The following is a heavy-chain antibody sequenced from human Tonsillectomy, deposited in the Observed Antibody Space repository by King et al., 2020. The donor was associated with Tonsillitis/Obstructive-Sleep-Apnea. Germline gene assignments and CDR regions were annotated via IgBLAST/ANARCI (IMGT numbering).Heavy chain of an antibody. D-gene: IGHD1-26*01. Sequence: LQLQESGPGQVKPSETLSLTCTVSGGSITSSSFNWGWIRQPPGKGLEWIGSSYYSGRTYYNPSLKSRVTISVDTSKNQFSLKLNSVTAADTAVYYCARHVSGSYLYYFDYWGQGTLVTVSS. J-gene: IGHJ4*02. CDR3: ARHVSGSYLYYFDY. CDR1: GGSITSSSFN. V-gene: IGHV4-39*01. CDR2: SYYSGRT.